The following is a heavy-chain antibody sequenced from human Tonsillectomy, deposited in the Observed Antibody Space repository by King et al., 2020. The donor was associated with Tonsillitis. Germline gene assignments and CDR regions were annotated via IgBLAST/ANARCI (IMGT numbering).Heavy chain of an antibody. CDR2: RNPNSGGT. J-gene: IGHJ5*02. Sequence: QLVQSGAEVKKPGASVKVSCKASGYTLTGYYMHWVRQAPGHELEWMGWRNPNSGGTNYAQKFQGRVTMTRDTSISTAYMELGRLRSDDTAVYYCARENWFDPWGQGTLVTVSS. V-gene: IGHV1-2*02. CDR3: ARENWFDP. CDR1: GYTLTGYY.